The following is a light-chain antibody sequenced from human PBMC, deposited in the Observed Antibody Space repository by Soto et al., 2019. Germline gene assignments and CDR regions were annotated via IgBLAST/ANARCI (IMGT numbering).Light chain of an antibody. Sequence: EIVMRESPATLSVSPGERATLSCRASQSVGSDLAWYQQKPGQAPRLLMYDASKRATGISARFSGSGSGAEFTLTISSLQSEDSAIYLCQQYSDWPTFGHGTKVDIK. CDR2: DAS. CDR3: QQYSDWPT. V-gene: IGKV3-15*01. CDR1: QSVGSD. J-gene: IGKJ1*01.